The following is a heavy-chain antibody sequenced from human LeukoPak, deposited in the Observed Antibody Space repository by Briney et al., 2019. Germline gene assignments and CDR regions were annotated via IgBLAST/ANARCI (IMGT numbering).Heavy chain of an antibody. J-gene: IGHJ4*02. CDR1: GYTFTSYA. Sequence: SVKVSCKASGYTFTSYAISWVRQAPGQGLEWMGRIIPILGIANYAQKFQGRVTITADKSTSTAYMELSSLRSEDTAVYYCARVPRKYYYDSSGYLTLDYWGQGTLVTVSS. V-gene: IGHV1-69*04. CDR2: IIPILGIA. CDR3: ARVPRKYYYDSSGYLTLDY. D-gene: IGHD3-22*01.